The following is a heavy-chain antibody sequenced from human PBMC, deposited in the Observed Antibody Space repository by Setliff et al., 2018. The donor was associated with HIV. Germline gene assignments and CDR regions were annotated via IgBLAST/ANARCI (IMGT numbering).Heavy chain of an antibody. V-gene: IGHV4-34*01. J-gene: IGHJ6*03. CDR2: INHSGST. CDR3: ARGATLLPGYSDRWEYFYMDV. Sequence: KPSETLSLTCAVYGRSFSEYYWSWIRQSPGKGLEWIGEINHSGSTHYNPPLKSRATISVDTSKNQFSLRLNSVTAADTAVYYCARGATLLPGYSDRWEYFYMDVWGKGTTVTVSS. CDR1: GRSFSEYY. D-gene: IGHD5-12*01.